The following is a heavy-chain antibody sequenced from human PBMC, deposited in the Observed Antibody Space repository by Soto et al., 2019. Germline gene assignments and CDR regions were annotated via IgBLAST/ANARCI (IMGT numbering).Heavy chain of an antibody. CDR2: IYYSGST. J-gene: IGHJ4*02. CDR3: ARDNGYSYGYTLDH. D-gene: IGHD5-18*01. V-gene: IGHV4-61*08. CDR1: GGSISSGGYS. Sequence: SETLSLTCAVSGGSISSGGYSWSWIRQPPGKGLEWIGYIYYSGSTNYNPSLKSRVTISVDTSKNQFSLKLSSVTAADTAVYYCARDNGYSYGYTLDHWGQGTLVTVSS.